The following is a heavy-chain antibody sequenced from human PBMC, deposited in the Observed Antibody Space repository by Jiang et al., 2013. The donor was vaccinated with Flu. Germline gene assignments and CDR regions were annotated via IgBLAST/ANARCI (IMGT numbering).Heavy chain of an antibody. Sequence: QSGSELKKPGASVKVSCKASGYTFTSYAMNWVRQAPGQGLEWMGWISAYNGNTNYAQKLQGRVTMTTDTSTSTAYMELRSLRSDDTAVYYCARDSTKWSLDDYWGQGSLVTVSS. D-gene: IGHD4-23*01. V-gene: IGHV1-18*01. CDR3: ARDSTKWSLDDY. CDR1: GYTFTSYA. J-gene: IGHJ4*02. CDR2: ISAYNGNT.